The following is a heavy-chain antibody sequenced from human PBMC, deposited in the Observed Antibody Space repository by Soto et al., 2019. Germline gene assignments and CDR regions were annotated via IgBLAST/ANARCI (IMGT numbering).Heavy chain of an antibody. CDR2: IIPIFGTA. CDR1: GGTFSSYA. V-gene: IGHV1-69*13. Sequence: SVKVSCKASGGTFSSYAISWVRRAPGQGLEWMGGIIPIFGTANYAQKFQGRVTITADESTSTAYMELSSLRSGDTAVYYCARHSRPGTTRVAFDIWGQGTMVTVSS. CDR3: ARHSRPGTTRVAFDI. J-gene: IGHJ3*02. D-gene: IGHD1-7*01.